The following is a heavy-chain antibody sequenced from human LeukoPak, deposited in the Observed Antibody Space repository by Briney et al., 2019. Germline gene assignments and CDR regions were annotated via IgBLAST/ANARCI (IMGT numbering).Heavy chain of an antibody. V-gene: IGHV4-4*07. CDR2: IYTSGST. Sequence: SETLSLTCTVSGGSISSYYWSWIRQPAGKGLEWIGRIYTSGSTNYNPSLKSRVTMSVDTSKNQFSLKLSSVTAADTAVYYCARDLEQRYCSSTSCYTPSMDVWAKGPRSPSP. CDR1: GGSISSYY. CDR3: ARDLEQRYCSSTSCYTPSMDV. J-gene: IGHJ6*03. D-gene: IGHD2-2*02.